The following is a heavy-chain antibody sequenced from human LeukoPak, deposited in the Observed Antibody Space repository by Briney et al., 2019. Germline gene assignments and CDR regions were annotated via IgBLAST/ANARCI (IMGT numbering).Heavy chain of an antibody. Sequence: GGSLRLSCGASGFTFSNYGMLWVRQAPGRGLDWVAFIRYDGNNKLYADSVKGRFTISRDNSKNSLYLQMNSLRAEDTAVYYCARAHDSSGFPIDYWGQGTLVTVSS. CDR2: IRYDGNNK. D-gene: IGHD3-22*01. CDR1: GFTFSNYG. J-gene: IGHJ4*02. V-gene: IGHV3-30*02. CDR3: ARAHDSSGFPIDY.